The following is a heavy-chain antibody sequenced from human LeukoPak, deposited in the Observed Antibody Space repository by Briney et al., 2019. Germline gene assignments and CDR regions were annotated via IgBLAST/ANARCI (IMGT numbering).Heavy chain of an antibody. CDR3: ARGSSIMITFGGVSRLDP. CDR2: INPSGGST. CDR1: GYTFTGYY. J-gene: IGHJ5*02. Sequence: ASVKVSCKASGYTFTGYYMHWVRQAPGQGLEWMGIINPSGGSTSYAQKFQGRVTMTRDTSTGTVYMELSSLRSEDTAVYYCARGSSIMITFGGVSRLDPWGQGTLVTVSS. V-gene: IGHV1-46*01. D-gene: IGHD3-16*01.